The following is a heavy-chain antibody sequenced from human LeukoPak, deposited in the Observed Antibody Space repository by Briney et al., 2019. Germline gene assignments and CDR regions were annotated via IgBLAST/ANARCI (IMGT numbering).Heavy chain of an antibody. CDR1: GFTFSSYS. CDR3: ARDVDIVATIVADY. CDR2: ISGSSSYI. Sequence: GVSLRLSCAASGFTFSSYSMNWVRQAPGKGLEWVSSISGSSSYIYYADSVKGRFTISRDNAKNSLYLQMNSLRAEDTAVYYCARDVDIVATIVADYWGQGTLVTVSS. J-gene: IGHJ4*02. D-gene: IGHD5-12*01. V-gene: IGHV3-21*01.